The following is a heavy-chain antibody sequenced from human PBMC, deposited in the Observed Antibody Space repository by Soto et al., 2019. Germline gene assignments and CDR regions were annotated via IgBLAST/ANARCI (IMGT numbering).Heavy chain of an antibody. J-gene: IGHJ4*02. CDR1: GFTFSSYA. Sequence: GGSLRLSCAASGFTFSSYAMSWVRQAPGKGLEWVSAISGSGGSTYYADSVKGRFTISRDNSKNTLYLQMNSLRAEDTAVYYCAKDRSYDFWSGYSLFLAYWGQGTLVTVSS. CDR3: AKDRSYDFWSGYSLFLAY. CDR2: ISGSGGST. V-gene: IGHV3-23*01. D-gene: IGHD3-3*01.